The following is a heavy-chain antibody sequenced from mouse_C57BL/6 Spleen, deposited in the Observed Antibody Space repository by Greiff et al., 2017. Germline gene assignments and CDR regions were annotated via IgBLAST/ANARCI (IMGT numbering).Heavy chain of an antibody. CDR3: AIRGYGSSYKWYFDV. D-gene: IGHD1-1*01. V-gene: IGHV1-63*01. J-gene: IGHJ1*03. CDR1: GYTFTNYW. Sequence: VQLQQSGAELVRPGTSVKMSCKAPGYTFTNYWIGWAKQRPGHGLEWIGDIYPGGGYTNYNEKFKGKATLTADKSSSTAYMQFSSLTSEDSAIYYCAIRGYGSSYKWYFDVWGTGTTVTVSS. CDR2: IYPGGGYT.